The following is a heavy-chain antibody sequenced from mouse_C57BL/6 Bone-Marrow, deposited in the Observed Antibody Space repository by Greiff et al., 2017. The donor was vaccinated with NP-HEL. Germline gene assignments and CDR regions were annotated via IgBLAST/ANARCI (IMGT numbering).Heavy chain of an antibody. CDR1: GYTFTSYW. V-gene: IGHV1-64*01. J-gene: IGHJ1*03. D-gene: IGHD2-3*01. CDR2: IHPNSGST. Sequence: QVQLKQSGAELVKPGASVKLSCKASGYTFTSYWMHWVKQRPGQGLEWIGMIHPNSGSTNYNEKFKSKATLTVDKSSSTAYMQLSSLTSEDSAVYYAASDGYWYFDFWGTGTTVTVTS. CDR3: ASDGYWYFDF.